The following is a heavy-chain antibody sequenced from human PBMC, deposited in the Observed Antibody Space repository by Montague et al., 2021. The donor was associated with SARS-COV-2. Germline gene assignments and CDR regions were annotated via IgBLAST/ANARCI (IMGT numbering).Heavy chain of an antibody. CDR3: ARDGDYDYIWGSYRPYYFDN. V-gene: IGHV4-4*07. J-gene: IGHJ4*02. Sequence: SETLSLTCTVSGGSINRYYWSWIRQPAGKGLEWIGRIYTTGSTNSNPSLMSRVTMSVDTSKNQFSLILSSVTAADTAIYYCARDGDYDYIWGSYRPYYFDNWGQGTLVTVSS. CDR2: IYTTGST. CDR1: GGSINRYY. D-gene: IGHD3-16*02.